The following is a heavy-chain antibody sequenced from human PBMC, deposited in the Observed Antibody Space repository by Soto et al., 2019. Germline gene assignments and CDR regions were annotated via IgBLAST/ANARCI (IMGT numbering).Heavy chain of an antibody. Sequence: QVQLVESGGGVVQPGRSLRLSCAASGFTFSSYAMHWVRQAPGKGLEWVAVISYDGSNKYYADSVKGRFTISRDNSKNTMYLQMNSLRAEETAVYYCARDPMCRYYGSGSYYFDYWGQGALVTVSS. CDR3: ARDPMCRYYGSGSYYFDY. V-gene: IGHV3-30-3*01. CDR1: GFTFSSYA. J-gene: IGHJ4*02. CDR2: ISYDGSNK. D-gene: IGHD3-10*01.